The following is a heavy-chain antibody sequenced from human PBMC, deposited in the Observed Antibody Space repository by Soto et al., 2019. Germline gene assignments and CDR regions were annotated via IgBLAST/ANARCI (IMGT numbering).Heavy chain of an antibody. D-gene: IGHD2-2*01. CDR2: IWYDGSNK. Sequence: QVQLVESGGGVVQPGRSLRLSCAASGFTFSSYGMHWVRQAPGKGLEWVAVIWYDGSNKYYADSVKGRFTISRDNSKNTLYLQMNSLRAEDTAVYYCASSKPATGYYYGMDVWGQGTTVTVSS. V-gene: IGHV3-33*01. J-gene: IGHJ6*02. CDR1: GFTFSSYG. CDR3: ASSKPATGYYYGMDV.